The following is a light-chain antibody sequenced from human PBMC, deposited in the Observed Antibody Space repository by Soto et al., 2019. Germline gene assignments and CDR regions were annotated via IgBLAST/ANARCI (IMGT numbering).Light chain of an antibody. CDR3: CSYAGSYTHVV. Sequence: QSVLTQPRSVSGSPGQSVTISCTGTSSDVGGYNYVSWYQQHPGKAPKLMIYDVSKRPSGVPDRFSGSKSGNTASLTISGLQAADEADYYCCSYAGSYTHVVFGGGTKVTVL. J-gene: IGLJ2*01. V-gene: IGLV2-11*01. CDR1: SSDVGGYNY. CDR2: DVS.